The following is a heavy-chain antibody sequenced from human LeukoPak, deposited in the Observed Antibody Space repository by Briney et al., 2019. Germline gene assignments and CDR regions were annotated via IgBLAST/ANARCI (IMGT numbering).Heavy chain of an antibody. CDR1: GGSISSSSYY. CDR2: IYHSGST. CDR3: ARGGATGYSYYYYMDV. J-gene: IGHJ6*03. D-gene: IGHD1-1*01. Sequence: SETLSLTCTVSGGSISSSSYYWGWIRQPPGKGLEWIGSIYHSGSTYYNPSLKSRVTISVDTSKNQFSLKLSSVTAADTAVYYCARGGATGYSYYYYMDVWGKGTTITISS. V-gene: IGHV4-39*07.